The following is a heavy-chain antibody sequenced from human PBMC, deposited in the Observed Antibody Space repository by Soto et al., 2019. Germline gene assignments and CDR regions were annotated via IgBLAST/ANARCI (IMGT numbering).Heavy chain of an antibody. CDR3: ARDGVGATENWFDP. V-gene: IGHV4-4*02. J-gene: IGHJ5*02. CDR1: GGSFSSRDW. CDR2: IYQSGST. Sequence: PSETLSLTCAVSGGSFSSRDWWSWLRQPPGKGLEWIGEIYQSGSTNYNPSLKSRVTISIDKSKNQLSLRLSSVTAAVTAVYYCARDGVGATENWFDPWGQGTLVTVSS. D-gene: IGHD1-26*01.